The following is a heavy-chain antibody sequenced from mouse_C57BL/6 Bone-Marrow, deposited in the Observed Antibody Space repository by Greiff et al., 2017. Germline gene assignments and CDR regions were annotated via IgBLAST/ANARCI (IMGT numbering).Heavy chain of an antibody. D-gene: IGHD1-1*01. J-gene: IGHJ3*01. Sequence: VQLQQSGAELVKPGASVKISCKASGYAFSSYWMNWVKQRPGKGLEWIGQIYPGDGDTNYNGKFKGKATLTADKSSSTAYMQLSSLTSEDAAVYFCAGDYGSRAWFAYWGQGTLVTVSA. V-gene: IGHV1-80*01. CDR2: IYPGDGDT. CDR3: AGDYGSRAWFAY. CDR1: GYAFSSYW.